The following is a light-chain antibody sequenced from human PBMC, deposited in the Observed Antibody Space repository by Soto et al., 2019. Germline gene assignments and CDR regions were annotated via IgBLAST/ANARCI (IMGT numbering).Light chain of an antibody. CDR1: QSINSW. Sequence: DIQRTQSPSTLSASVGDRVTSTGLASQSINSWLAWYQQKPGKAPQILIYDASTLKSGVPSRFSASGSGTEFTLIISSLQPDDFATYYCQQYTSYSWTFGQGTKVDIK. V-gene: IGKV1-5*01. CDR2: DAS. CDR3: QQYTSYSWT. J-gene: IGKJ1*01.